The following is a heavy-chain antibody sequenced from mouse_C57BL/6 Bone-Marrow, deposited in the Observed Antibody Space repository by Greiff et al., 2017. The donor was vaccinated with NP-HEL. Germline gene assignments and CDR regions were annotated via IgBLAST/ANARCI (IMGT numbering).Heavy chain of an antibody. CDR1: GFTFSDYY. CDR3: ARHAYDYTGYFDV. Sequence: DVMLVESGGGLVQPGGSLKLSCAASGFTFSDYYMYWVRQTPEKRLEWVAYISNGGGSTYYPDTVKGRFTISRDNAKNTLYLQMSRLKSEDTAMYYCARHAYDYTGYFDVWGTGTTVTVSS. J-gene: IGHJ1*03. CDR2: ISNGGGST. V-gene: IGHV5-12*01. D-gene: IGHD2-4*01.